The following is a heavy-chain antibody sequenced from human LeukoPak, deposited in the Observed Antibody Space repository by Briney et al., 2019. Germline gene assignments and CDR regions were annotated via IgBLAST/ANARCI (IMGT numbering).Heavy chain of an antibody. Sequence: TGGSLRLSCAASGFTFSSYGVHWVRQAPGKGLEWVSAISGSGGSTYYADSVKGRFTISRDNSKNTLYLQMNSLRAEDTAVYYCAKPPSRDGYNFIDYWGQGTLVTVSS. V-gene: IGHV3-NL1*01. CDR1: GFTFSSYG. CDR3: AKPPSRDGYNFIDY. CDR2: ISGSGGST. J-gene: IGHJ4*02. D-gene: IGHD5-24*01.